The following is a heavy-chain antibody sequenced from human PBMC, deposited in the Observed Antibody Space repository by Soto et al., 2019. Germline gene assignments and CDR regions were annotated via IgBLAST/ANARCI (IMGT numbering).Heavy chain of an antibody. D-gene: IGHD3-10*01. V-gene: IGHV1-69*10. J-gene: IGHJ6*02. CDR3: ARGKSYYGSGKGIYDYYSLDV. CDR2: VIPVFGLA. Sequence: GASVKVSCKSSGGTFSSYAISWVRQAPGQGLEWMGGVIPVFGLATYAQKVQGRVTITADKSTNTAYMEVSSLRSEDTAVYYCARGKSYYGSGKGIYDYYSLDVWGQGTTVTV. CDR1: GGTFSSYA.